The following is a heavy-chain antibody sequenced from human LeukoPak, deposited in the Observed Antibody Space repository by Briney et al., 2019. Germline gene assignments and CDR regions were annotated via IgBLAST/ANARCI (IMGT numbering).Heavy chain of an antibody. CDR3: VRAPRDSSTMLDY. CDR2: INPNGGST. D-gene: IGHD6-13*01. Sequence: ASVKVSCKASGYTFTTYWIQWVRQAPGQGLEWVALINPNGGSTTYAHKFQGRVTMTRDTSTSTVYMDLSRLTSEDTAVYYCVRAPRDSSTMLDYWGQGTLVTVSS. J-gene: IGHJ4*02. CDR1: GYTFTTYW. V-gene: IGHV1-46*01.